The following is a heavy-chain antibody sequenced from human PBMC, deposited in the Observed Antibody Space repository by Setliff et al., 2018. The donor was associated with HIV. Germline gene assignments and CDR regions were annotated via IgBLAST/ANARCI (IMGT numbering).Heavy chain of an antibody. CDR3: ARGGYGWGDLGPVLDY. D-gene: IGHD5-12*01. V-gene: IGHV1-18*01. CDR1: GYTFTTYS. CDR2: ISAFNGST. Sequence: ASVKVSCKASGYTFTTYSFTWVRQAPGQGLEWMGWISAFNGSTNYAQKLQGRFTMTTDTSTSTAYMELRSLRSDDTAVYYCARGGYGWGDLGPVLDYWGQGTLVTVSS. J-gene: IGHJ4*02.